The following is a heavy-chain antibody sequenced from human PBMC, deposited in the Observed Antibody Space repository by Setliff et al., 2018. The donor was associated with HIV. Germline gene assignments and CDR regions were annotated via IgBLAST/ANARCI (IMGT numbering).Heavy chain of an antibody. V-gene: IGHV4-39*01. CDR1: GVSTSSSTYY. CDR3: ARHDGMKAARRYNNDYMDV. Sequence: SETLSLTCSVSGVSTSSSTYYWGWIRQPPGKGLEWIGSIYYSGSTYSNPSLKSRVTISVDTSKNQFSLKLSSVTAADTAVYYCARHDGMKAARRYNNDYMDVWGKGTTVTVSS. CDR2: IYYSGST. J-gene: IGHJ6*03. D-gene: IGHD6-6*01.